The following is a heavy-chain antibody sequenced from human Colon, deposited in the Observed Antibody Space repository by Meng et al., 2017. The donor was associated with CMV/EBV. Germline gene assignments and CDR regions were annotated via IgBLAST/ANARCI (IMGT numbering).Heavy chain of an antibody. Sequence: SVKVSCKASGDTFSDYSITWVRQAPGQGPEWMGRISPALGLASYPQKFPDRITITADISTSTAYMELTTLRSDDTAVYYCARDVLWGSSSTYFDSWGQGTLVTVSS. D-gene: IGHD6-6*01. CDR3: ARDVLWGSSSTYFDS. J-gene: IGHJ4*02. CDR1: GDTFSDYS. V-gene: IGHV1-69*04. CDR2: ISPALGLA.